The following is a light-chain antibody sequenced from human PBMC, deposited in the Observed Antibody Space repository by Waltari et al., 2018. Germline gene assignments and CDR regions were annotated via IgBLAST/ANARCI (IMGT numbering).Light chain of an antibody. CDR2: EVS. V-gene: IGLV2-14*01. CDR3: SSYTSSSTLGYV. J-gene: IGLJ1*01. CDR1: SSDVGGYNS. Sequence: QSALTQPASVSGSPGQSIPISCTGTSSDVGGYNSASWYQQHPGKAPKLMIYEVSNRPSGVSNRFSGSKSGNTASLTISGLQAEDEADYYCSSYTSSSTLGYVFGTGTKVTVL.